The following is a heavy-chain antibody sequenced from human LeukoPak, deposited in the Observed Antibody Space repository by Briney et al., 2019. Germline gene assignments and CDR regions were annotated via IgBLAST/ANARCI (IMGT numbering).Heavy chain of an antibody. CDR1: GGSISSSSYY. J-gene: IGHJ5*02. CDR2: MYYSGST. Sequence: SETLSLTCTVSGGSISSSSYYWSWIRQPPGKGLEWIGSMYYSGSTYYNPSLKSRVTISVDTSKNQFSLKLSSVTAADTAVYYCARVLYSSGPFDPWGQGTLVTVSS. V-gene: IGHV4-39*07. D-gene: IGHD6-25*01. CDR3: ARVLYSSGPFDP.